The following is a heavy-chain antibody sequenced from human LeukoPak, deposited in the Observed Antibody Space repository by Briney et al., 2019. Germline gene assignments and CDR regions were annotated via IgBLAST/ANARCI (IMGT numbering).Heavy chain of an antibody. Sequence: ASVKVSCKASGYTFTSYDINWVRQATGQGLEWMGWMNPNSGNTGYAQKFQGRVTMTRNTSISTAYMELSSLRSGDTAVYYCARVRSGSHQRDYYYGMDVWGQGTTVTVSS. V-gene: IGHV1-8*01. D-gene: IGHD1-26*01. J-gene: IGHJ6*02. CDR3: ARVRSGSHQRDYYYGMDV. CDR1: GYTFTSYD. CDR2: MNPNSGNT.